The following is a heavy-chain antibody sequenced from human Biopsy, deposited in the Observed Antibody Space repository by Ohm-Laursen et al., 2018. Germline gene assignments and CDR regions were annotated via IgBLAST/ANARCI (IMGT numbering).Heavy chain of an antibody. Sequence: GSLRLSCAASGFGLRDNNLRWIRQAPGRGLEWVSYISGGGTISNGDSMKGRVTISRDNAKNSLYLQMHSLRAMYTAVYYWARDARWRPYSIDVWGQGTTVTVSS. CDR1: GFGLRDNN. CDR3: ARDARWRPYSIDV. D-gene: IGHD4-23*01. CDR2: ISGGGTI. J-gene: IGHJ6*02. V-gene: IGHV3-11*01.